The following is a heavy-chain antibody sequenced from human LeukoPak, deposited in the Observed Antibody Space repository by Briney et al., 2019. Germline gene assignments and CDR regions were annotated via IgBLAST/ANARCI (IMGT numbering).Heavy chain of an antibody. V-gene: IGHV3-7*01. CDR1: GFTFSDFW. CDR2: IKEDGTEK. Sequence: GGSLRLSCAGPGFTFSDFWMTWVRQTPGKGLDWVANIKEDGTEKNLVDSVKGRFTISRDNTKNLLFLEMNNLRGDDTAIYYCVRESRPGGAMGLYHNLDYWGQGTLVAVSS. D-gene: IGHD1-1*01. J-gene: IGHJ4*02. CDR3: VRESRPGGAMGLYHNLDY.